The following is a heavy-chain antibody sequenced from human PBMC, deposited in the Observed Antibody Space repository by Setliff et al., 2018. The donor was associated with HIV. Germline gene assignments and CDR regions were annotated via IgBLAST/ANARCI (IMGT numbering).Heavy chain of an antibody. Sequence: PGGSLRLSCVGSGFTFKTYSMNWVRQAPGKGLEWLSYISSSGYTIYYADSVKDRFTISRDNSKNSLFLEMNTLRAEDSADYYCAGLVVVETAGDVFDLWGQGTPVTVSS. V-gene: IGHV3-48*04. CDR1: GFTFKTYS. CDR2: ISSSGYTI. D-gene: IGHD2-15*01. J-gene: IGHJ3*01. CDR3: AGLVVVETAGDVFDL.